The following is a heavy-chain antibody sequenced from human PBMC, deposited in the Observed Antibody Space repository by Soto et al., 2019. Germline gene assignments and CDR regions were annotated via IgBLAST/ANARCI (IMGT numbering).Heavy chain of an antibody. V-gene: IGHV3-21*01. CDR2: ISSSSSYI. D-gene: IGHD4-17*01. CDR3: ARVGYGGNSDYYGMDA. J-gene: IGHJ6*02. CDR1: GFTFSSYS. Sequence: EVQLVESGGGLVKPGGSLRLSCAASGFTFSSYSMNWVRQAPGKGLEWVSSISSSSSYIYYADSVKGRFTISRDNAKNSLYLQMNSLRAEDTAVYYCARVGYGGNSDYYGMDAWGQGTTVTVSS.